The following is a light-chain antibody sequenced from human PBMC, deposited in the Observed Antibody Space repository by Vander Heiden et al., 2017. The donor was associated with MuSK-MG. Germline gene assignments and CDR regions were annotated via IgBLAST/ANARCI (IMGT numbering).Light chain of an antibody. J-gene: IGKJ4*01. Sequence: IVITQSPATLSVSPGERATLSCRASQSVSSNLVWYQQKPGQAPRLLIYGASTRATGIPARFSGSGCGREFTLTISSRQSEDFAVYYCQQYYNWPPLTFGGGTKVEIK. CDR3: QQYYNWPPLT. CDR1: QSVSSN. CDR2: GAS. V-gene: IGKV3-15*01.